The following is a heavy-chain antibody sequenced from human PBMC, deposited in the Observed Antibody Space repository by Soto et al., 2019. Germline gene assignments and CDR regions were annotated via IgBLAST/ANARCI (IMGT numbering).Heavy chain of an antibody. Sequence: SETLSLTCAVYDWSFSDYYWNWIRQPPGKGLEWIGEINHSGSTNYNPSLKSRVTISVDTSKNQFSLKLSSVTAADTAVYYCARDQTTVIGGWFDPWGQGTLVTVSS. CDR1: DWSFSDYY. J-gene: IGHJ5*02. V-gene: IGHV4-34*09. CDR2: INHSGST. D-gene: IGHD4-4*01. CDR3: ARDQTTVIGGWFDP.